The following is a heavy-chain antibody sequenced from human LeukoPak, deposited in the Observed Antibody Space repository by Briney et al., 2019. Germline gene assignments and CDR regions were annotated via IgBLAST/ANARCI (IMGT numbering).Heavy chain of an antibody. V-gene: IGHV4-4*07. CDR3: ARDGEDDSSGYFHYYYYGMDV. D-gene: IGHD3-22*01. J-gene: IGHJ6*02. Sequence: SETLSLTCTVSGGSISSYYWSWIRRPAGKGLEWIGRIYTSGSTNYNPSLKSRVTMSVDTSKNQFPLKLSSVTAADTAVYYCARDGEDDSSGYFHYYYYGMDVWGQGTTVTVSS. CDR2: IYTSGST. CDR1: GGSISSYY.